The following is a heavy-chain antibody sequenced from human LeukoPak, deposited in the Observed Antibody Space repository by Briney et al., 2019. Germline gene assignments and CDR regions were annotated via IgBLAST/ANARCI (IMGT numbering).Heavy chain of an antibody. J-gene: IGHJ6*02. D-gene: IGHD4-23*01. CDR3: TTLVGTVITPYGMGV. CDR1: GFTFSSYG. V-gene: IGHV3-33*01. CDR2: IWNDGNNK. Sequence: PGGSLRLSCAASGFTFSSYGMFWVREAPVKGLEWVAVIWNDGNNKYYADSVKGRFTISRDNSKNTLYLQMNSLRAEDTAVYYCTTLVGTVITPYGMGVWGQGTTVTVSS.